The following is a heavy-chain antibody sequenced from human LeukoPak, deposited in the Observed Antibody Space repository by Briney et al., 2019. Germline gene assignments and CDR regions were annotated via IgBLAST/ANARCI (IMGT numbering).Heavy chain of an antibody. CDR2: IYYSGST. D-gene: IGHD3-22*01. J-gene: IGHJ3*02. CDR1: GGSVSSGRFY. Sequence: SETLSLTCTVSGGSVSSGRFYWSWTRQPPGKGLEWIGYIYYSGSTNYNPSLKSRVTISVDTSKNQFSLKLTSVTAADTAVYYCARGLTYYFDSSGYYVTDAFDIWGRGTMVTVSS. V-gene: IGHV4-61*01. CDR3: ARGLTYYFDSSGYYVTDAFDI.